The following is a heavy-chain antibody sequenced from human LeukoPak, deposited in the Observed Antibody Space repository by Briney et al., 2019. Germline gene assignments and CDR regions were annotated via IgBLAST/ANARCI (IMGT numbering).Heavy chain of an antibody. V-gene: IGHV3-23*01. D-gene: IGHD2-15*01. CDR3: AKDSSGGSPWWFDP. J-gene: IGHJ5*02. CDR1: GFTFSSYA. CDR2: VSGSAGST. Sequence: GGSLRLSCAASGFTFSSYAMSWVRQAPGKGLEWVSGVSGSAGSTYYADSVRGRFTISRDNSKNTVYLQVNSLRAEDTAVYYCAKDSSGGSPWWFDPWGQGTLVTVSS.